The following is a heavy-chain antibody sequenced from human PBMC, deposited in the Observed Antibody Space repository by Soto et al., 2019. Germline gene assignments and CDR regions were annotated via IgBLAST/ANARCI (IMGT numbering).Heavy chain of an antibody. J-gene: IGHJ5*02. D-gene: IGHD3-3*01. CDR1: GYTFNTYG. CDR2: ISAYDGKT. Sequence: WASVKVSCKTSGYTFNTYGINWVRQAPGQGLELMGWISAYDGKTTYAEKFQGRVTLTTDTSTSTAYMELRSLRSDDTAIYYCARDTKEFWTSYWFDPWGQGTPVTVSS. CDR3: ARDTKEFWTSYWFDP. V-gene: IGHV1-18*01.